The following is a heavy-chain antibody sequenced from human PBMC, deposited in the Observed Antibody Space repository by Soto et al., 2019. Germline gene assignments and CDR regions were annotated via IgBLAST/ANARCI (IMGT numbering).Heavy chain of an antibody. V-gene: IGHV1-69*18. CDR3: ARGWVDEAFDI. J-gene: IGHJ3*02. CDR1: GGTLISFT. Sequence: QVQLVQSGAEVKKPGSSVTVSCTASGGTLISFTIYWVRQAPGQGFEWMGSFIPRIDKINYAQKFQDRVTLTAYESSNTDYMELSSLTSDDTAVYFCARGWVDEAFDIWGQGTLVTISS. D-gene: IGHD2-15*01. CDR2: FIPRIDKI.